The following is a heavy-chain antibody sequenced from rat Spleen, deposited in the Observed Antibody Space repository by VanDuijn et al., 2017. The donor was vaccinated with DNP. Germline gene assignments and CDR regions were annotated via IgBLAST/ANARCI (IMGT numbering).Heavy chain of an antibody. V-gene: IGHV5-25*01. CDR3: ARRGYRYNYAYALDV. D-gene: IGHD1-5*01. CDR1: GLTFSQSD. Sequence: EVQVVETGGGLVQPGRSMKLSCATSGLTFSQSDLAWVRQVPTKGLEWVASITSGDGNTYYRDSVKGRFTVSRDDPKSTLYLQMDSLRSEDTATYYCARRGYRYNYAYALDVWGQGTSVAVSS. CDR2: ITSGDGNT. J-gene: IGHJ4*01.